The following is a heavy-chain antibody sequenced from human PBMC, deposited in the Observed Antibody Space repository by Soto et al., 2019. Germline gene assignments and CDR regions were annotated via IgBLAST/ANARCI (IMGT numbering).Heavy chain of an antibody. CDR2: ISTKNGDT. J-gene: IGHJ5*02. CDR1: GYTFTSHG. CDR3: ARDRLVPDRGWFDP. V-gene: IGHV1-18*01. Sequence: QVQLVQSGGEVKKPGASVKVSCKASGYTFTSHGISWVRQAPGQGLEWMGWISTKNGDTNYAQEFQDRVTLTTATSTSTAYMELRILRSNDTAVYYCARDRLVPDRGWFDPWGQGTLVTVSS. D-gene: IGHD3-9*01.